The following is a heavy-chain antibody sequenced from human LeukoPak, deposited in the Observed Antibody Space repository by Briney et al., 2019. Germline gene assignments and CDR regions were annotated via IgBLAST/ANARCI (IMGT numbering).Heavy chain of an antibody. V-gene: IGHV3-23*01. CDR3: AKVGLTAKMFKGGFDY. J-gene: IGHJ4*02. CDR2: VTCSGDNT. Sequence: GGSLRLSCAASGFTFSNYAMSWVRQAPGRGLEWVSGVTCSGDNTYYADSVKGRFTVSRDNSQNTLYLQMNSLRAEDTAVYFCAKVGLTAKMFKGGFDYWGQGTLVTVSS. D-gene: IGHD7-27*01. CDR1: GFTFSNYA.